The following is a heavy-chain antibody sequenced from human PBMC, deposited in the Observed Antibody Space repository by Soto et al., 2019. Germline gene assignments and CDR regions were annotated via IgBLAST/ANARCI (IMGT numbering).Heavy chain of an antibody. CDR2: ISGSSNTI. CDR1: GFPFSDYY. D-gene: IGHD2-21*02. Sequence: GGSLRLSCAASGFPFSDYYMHWLRQAPEKGLEWLSFISGSSNTIYYADAVKGRFTISRDNAKNSLYLQMNNLRPDDTAVYYCARDHLILPAHDFFYGSDVWGRGATVTVSS. V-gene: IGHV3-11*01. CDR3: ARDHLILPAHDFFYGSDV. J-gene: IGHJ6*02.